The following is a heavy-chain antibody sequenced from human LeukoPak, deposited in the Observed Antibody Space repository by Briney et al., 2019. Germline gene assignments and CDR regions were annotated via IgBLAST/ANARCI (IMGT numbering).Heavy chain of an antibody. CDR1: GYTFTSYG. D-gene: IGHD3-9*01. CDR3: ARSASSDLRYFDWLYRDYYYYYMDV. CDR2: ISAYNGNT. J-gene: IGHJ6*03. V-gene: IGHV1-18*01. Sequence: ASVKVSCKASGYTFTSYGISWVRQAPGQGLEWMGWISAYNGNTNYAQKLQGRVTMTTDTSTSTAYMELRSLRSDDTAVYYCARSASSDLRYFDWLYRDYYYYYMDVWGKGTTVTVSS.